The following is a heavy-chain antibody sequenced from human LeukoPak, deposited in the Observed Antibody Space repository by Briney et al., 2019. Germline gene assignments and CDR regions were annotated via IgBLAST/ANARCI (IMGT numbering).Heavy chain of an antibody. CDR1: GYTFTGYY. Sequence: GASVKVSCKASGYTFTGYYMHWVRQAPGQGLEWMGWMNPNSGNTGYAQKFQGRVTMTRNTSISTAYMELSSLRSEDTAVYYCARAERLWFGELSDAFDIWGQGTMVTVSS. CDR2: MNPNSGNT. D-gene: IGHD3-10*01. V-gene: IGHV1-8*02. J-gene: IGHJ3*02. CDR3: ARAERLWFGELSDAFDI.